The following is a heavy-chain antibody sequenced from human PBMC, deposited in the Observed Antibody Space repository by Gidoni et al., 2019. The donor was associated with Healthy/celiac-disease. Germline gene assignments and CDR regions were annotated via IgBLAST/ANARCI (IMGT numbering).Heavy chain of an antibody. CDR3: GRDRHSGSQGDY. CDR1: GFIFSSYG. D-gene: IGHD1-26*01. J-gene: IGHJ4*02. V-gene: IGHV3-33*01. Sequence: QVQLVESGGGVVQPGRSLRHSCAASGFIFSSYGMHGVRQAPGKGLEWVAVIWYDGSNKYYADSVKGRFTISRDNSKNTLSLQMNSLRAEDTAVYYCGRDRHSGSQGDYWGQGTLVTVSS. CDR2: IWYDGSNK.